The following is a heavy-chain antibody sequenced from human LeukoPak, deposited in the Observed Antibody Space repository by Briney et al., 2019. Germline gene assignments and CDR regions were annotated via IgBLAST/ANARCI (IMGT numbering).Heavy chain of an antibody. CDR1: GFTFDGYA. D-gene: IGHD3-10*01. CDR2: ISGAGSNT. V-gene: IGHV3-43*02. CDR3: AKVRWFGELKGAFDI. Sequence: GGSLRLSCAASGFTFDGYAMHWVRQAPGKGLEGVSLISGAGSNTFYVDSVKGRFTLSRDNSKNSLYLQMNSLRTEDTALYYCAKVRWFGELKGAFDIWGQGTMVTVSP. J-gene: IGHJ3*02.